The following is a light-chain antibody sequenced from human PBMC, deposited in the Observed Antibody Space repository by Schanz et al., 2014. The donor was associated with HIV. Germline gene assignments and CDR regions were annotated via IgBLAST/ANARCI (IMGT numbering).Light chain of an antibody. CDR3: AAWDDSLNGWV. Sequence: QSVLTQPPSASGTPGQRVTISCSGSSFNIGSNYVYWYQQLPGTAPKLLIYRNNQRPSGVPDRFSGSKSGTSASLAISGLRSEDEADYYCAAWDDSLNGWVFGGGTKLTVL. V-gene: IGLV1-47*01. CDR1: SFNIGSNY. CDR2: RNN. J-gene: IGLJ3*02.